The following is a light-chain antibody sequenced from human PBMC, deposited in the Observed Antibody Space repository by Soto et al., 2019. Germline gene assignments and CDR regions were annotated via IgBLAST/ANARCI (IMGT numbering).Light chain of an antibody. CDR3: QQDGSSPRT. Sequence: EIVLRQSPDTLPLSPGARATLSCSASHSHSCNYLAWYQQKPGQSPKLLIYAASSRATGIPDRFSGSGSGTDFTLTISRLEPEDFAVYYCQQDGSSPRTFGQGTKVDIK. V-gene: IGKV3-20*01. CDR2: AAS. CDR1: HSHSCNY. J-gene: IGKJ1*01.